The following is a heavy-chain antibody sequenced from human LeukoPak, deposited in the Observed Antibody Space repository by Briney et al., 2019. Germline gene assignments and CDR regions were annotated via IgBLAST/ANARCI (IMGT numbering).Heavy chain of an antibody. Sequence: NPGGSLRLSCTASGFTFGDYAMSWFRQAPGKGLEWVGFIRSKAYGGTTEYAASVKGRFTISRDDSKSIAYLQMNSLKTEDTAVYYCTRDNRLLWFGELWGFDYWGQGTLVTVSS. J-gene: IGHJ4*02. CDR3: TRDNRLLWFGELWGFDY. CDR1: GFTFGDYA. V-gene: IGHV3-49*05. D-gene: IGHD3-10*01. CDR2: IRSKAYGGTT.